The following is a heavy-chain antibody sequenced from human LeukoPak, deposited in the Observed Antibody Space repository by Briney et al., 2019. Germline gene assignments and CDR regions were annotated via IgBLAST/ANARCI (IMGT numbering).Heavy chain of an antibody. CDR3: ASPSPDSIVGARGRFQH. CDR1: GGTFSSYA. V-gene: IGHV1-69*01. CDR2: IIPIFGTA. Sequence: GSSVKVSCKASGGTFSSYAISWVRQAPGQGLEWMGGIIPIFGTANYAQKFQGRATITADESTSTAYMELSSLRSEDTAVYHCASPSPDSIVGARGRFQHWGQGTLVTVSS. D-gene: IGHD1-26*01. J-gene: IGHJ1*01.